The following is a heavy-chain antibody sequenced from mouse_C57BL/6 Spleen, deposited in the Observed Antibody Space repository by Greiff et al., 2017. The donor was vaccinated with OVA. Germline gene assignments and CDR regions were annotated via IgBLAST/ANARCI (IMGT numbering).Heavy chain of an antibody. J-gene: IGHJ1*03. CDR1: DSEVFPIAY. Sequence: VQLQQSGSELRSPGSSVKLSCKDFDSEVFPIAYMSWVRQKPGHGFEWIGGILPSIGRTIYGEKFEDKATLDADTLSNTAYLELNSLTSEDSAIYYCARPYYYGSSYDWYFDVWGTGTTVTVSS. CDR3: ARPYYYGSSYDWYFDV. V-gene: IGHV15-2*01. CDR2: ILPSIGRT. D-gene: IGHD1-1*01.